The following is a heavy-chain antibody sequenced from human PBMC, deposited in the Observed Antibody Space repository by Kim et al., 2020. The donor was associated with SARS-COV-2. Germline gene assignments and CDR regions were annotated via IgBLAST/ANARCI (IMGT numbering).Heavy chain of an antibody. V-gene: IGHV4-34*01. D-gene: IGHD6-19*01. CDR1: GGSFSGYY. CDR3: ARGPQYSSGWVDY. Sequence: SETLSLTCAVYGGSFSGYYWSWIRQPPGKGLEWIGEINHSGSTNYNPSLKSRVTISVDTSKNQFSLKLSSVTAADTAVYYCARGPQYSSGWVDYWGQGTLVTVSA. J-gene: IGHJ4*02. CDR2: INHSGST.